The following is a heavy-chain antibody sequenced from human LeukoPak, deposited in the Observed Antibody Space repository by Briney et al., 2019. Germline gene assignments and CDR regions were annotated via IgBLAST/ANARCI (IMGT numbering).Heavy chain of an antibody. V-gene: IGHV3-30*03. D-gene: IGHD5-18*01. J-gene: IGHJ6*02. Sequence: GRSLRLSCAASGFTFSSYGMHWVRQAPGKGLEWVAVISYDGSNKYYADSVKGRFTISRDNSKNTLYLQMNSLRAEDTAVYYCTREDRFGYNYAYGLDVWGQGTTVTVSS. CDR3: TREDRFGYNYAYGLDV. CDR2: ISYDGSNK. CDR1: GFTFSSYG.